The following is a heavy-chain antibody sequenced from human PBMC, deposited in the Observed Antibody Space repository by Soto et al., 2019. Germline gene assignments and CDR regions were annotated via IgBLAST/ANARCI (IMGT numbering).Heavy chain of an antibody. J-gene: IGHJ6*03. CDR3: TTLGRDAIGVYYYYYMDV. CDR2: IKSKTDGGTT. V-gene: IGHV3-15*01. CDR1: GFTFSNAW. D-gene: IGHD3-3*01. Sequence: EVQLVESGGGLVKPGGSLRLSCAASGFTFSNAWMSWVRQAPGKGLEWVGRIKSKTDGGTTDYAAPVKGRFTISRDDSKNTLYLQMNSLKTEDTAVYYCTTLGRDAIGVYYYYYMDVWGKGTTVTVSS.